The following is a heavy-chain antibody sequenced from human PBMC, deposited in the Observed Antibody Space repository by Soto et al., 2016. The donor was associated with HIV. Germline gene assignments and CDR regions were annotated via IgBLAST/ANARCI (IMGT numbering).Heavy chain of an antibody. CDR3: ARPNVGVAKDYFDY. D-gene: IGHD2-15*01. J-gene: IGHJ4*02. CDR1: GYTFIDYY. CDR2: VDPEDGKT. Sequence: EVQLVQSGAEVKKPGAAVKISCKVSGYTFIDYYLHWVQQAPGKGLEWMGLVDPEDGKTIYAEKFQDRVTITADTSRDIVYMELSSLRSEDTAVYFCARPNVGVAKDYFDYWGQGTLVTVSS. V-gene: IGHV1-69-2*01.